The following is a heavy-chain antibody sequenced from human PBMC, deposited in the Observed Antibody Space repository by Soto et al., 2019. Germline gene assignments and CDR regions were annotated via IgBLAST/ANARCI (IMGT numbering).Heavy chain of an antibody. J-gene: IGHJ5*02. V-gene: IGHV5-51*01. CDR2: IFPRDSDT. CDR1: GYSFTNYW. CDR3: ARQSGGSGRGRWFDP. Sequence: GESLKISCKTSGYSFTNYWIGWVRQMPGKGLEWMGFIFPRDSDTRYSPSFQGQVTISADKSISTAYLQWSSLRASDTAMYYCARQSGGSGRGRWFDPWGQGTLVTGSS. D-gene: IGHD3-10*01.